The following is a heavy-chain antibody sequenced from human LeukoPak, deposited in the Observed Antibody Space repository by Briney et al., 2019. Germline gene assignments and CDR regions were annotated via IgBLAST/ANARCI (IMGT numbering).Heavy chain of an antibody. CDR1: GGSFSGYY. CDR3: ARAAKSGWMTTEILWFDP. CDR2: INHSGST. J-gene: IGHJ5*02. D-gene: IGHD4-11*01. V-gene: IGHV4-34*01. Sequence: SETLSLTCAVYGGSFSGYYWSWIRQPPGKGLEWIGEINHSGSTNYNPSLKSRVTISVDTSKNQFSLKLSSVTAADTAVYYCARAAKSGWMTTEILWFDPWGQGTLVTVSS.